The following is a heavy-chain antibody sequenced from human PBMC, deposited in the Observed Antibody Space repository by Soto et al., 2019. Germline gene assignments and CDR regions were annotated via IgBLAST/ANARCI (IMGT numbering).Heavy chain of an antibody. J-gene: IGHJ3*02. D-gene: IGHD6-13*01. CDR1: GYTFTGYY. CDR3: ASATPLSYSSSWLSLIFNAFDI. CDR2: INPNSGGT. V-gene: IGHV1-2*02. Sequence: ASVKVSCKASGYTFTGYYMHWVRQAPGQGLEWMGWINPNSGGTNYAQKFQGRVTMTRDTSISTAYMELSRLRSDDTAVYYCASATPLSYSSSWLSLIFNAFDIWGQGTMVTVSS.